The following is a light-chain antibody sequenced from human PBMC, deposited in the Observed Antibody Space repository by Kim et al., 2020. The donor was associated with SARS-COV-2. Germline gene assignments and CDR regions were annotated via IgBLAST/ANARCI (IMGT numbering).Light chain of an antibody. J-gene: IGLJ1*01. CDR3: QVWDSSSDHPYV. Sequence: SYELTQPPSVSVAPGKTARITCGGNNIGSKSVHWYQQMPGQAPVLVIYYDSDRTSGIPERFSGSNSGNTATLTISRVEAGDEADYYCQVWDSSSDHPYVFGTGTKVTVL. CDR2: YDS. CDR1: NIGSKS. V-gene: IGLV3-21*04.